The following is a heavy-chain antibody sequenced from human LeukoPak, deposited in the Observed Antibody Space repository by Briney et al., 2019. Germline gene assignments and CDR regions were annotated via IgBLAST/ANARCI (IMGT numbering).Heavy chain of an antibody. D-gene: IGHD3-3*01. J-gene: IGHJ4*02. V-gene: IGHV3-23*01. Sequence: GGSLRLSCAASGFTFSSYAMSWVRQAPGKGLEWVSAISGSGGSTYYADSVKGRFTISRDNAKNSLYLQMNSLRAEDTAVYYCARDLLEDDFWSGYYDYWGQGTLVTVSS. CDR3: ARDLLEDDFWSGYYDY. CDR2: ISGSGGST. CDR1: GFTFSSYA.